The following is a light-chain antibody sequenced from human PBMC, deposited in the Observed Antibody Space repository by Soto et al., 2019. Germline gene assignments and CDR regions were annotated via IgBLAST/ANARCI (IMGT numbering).Light chain of an antibody. J-gene: IGKJ4*01. Sequence: DIQMTQSPSSVSASVGDTVTITCRATQGISSWLAWHQQKPGKAPNLLIYGASTLQRGVPSRFSGSGSGTDFAYTSSRLKPEDSATYYCQQTNSFRLNFSAGTKVDIK. CDR1: QGISSW. CDR2: GAS. CDR3: QQTNSFRLN. V-gene: IGKV1-12*01.